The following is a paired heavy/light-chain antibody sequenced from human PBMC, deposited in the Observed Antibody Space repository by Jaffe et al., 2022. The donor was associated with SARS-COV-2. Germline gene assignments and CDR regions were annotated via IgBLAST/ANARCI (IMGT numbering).Light chain of an antibody. CDR1: SSNLGAGYD. J-gene: IGLJ3*02. CDR2: GDN. Sequence: QPVLTQPPSVTGAPGQRVTIPCTGNSSNLGAGYDVHWYQLLPGTAPKLLICGDNSRPSGVPDRFSGSKSGTSASLAITGLQPEDEADYYCQSYDDRLSLFGGGTKLTVL. CDR3: QSYDDRLSL. V-gene: IGLV1-40*01.
Heavy chain of an antibody. CDR2: IFPGDSDT. Sequence: EVQLVQSGAEVKKPGEPLTISCQVSGYSFTNYWIEWVRQVPGKGLEWVGIIFPGDSDTRYGPSFQGHVTISVDRSIGSAFLQWSSLKVSDTATYYCARRDDATKFGGLDVWGQGTTVTVSS. CDR3: ARRDDATKFGGLDV. CDR1: GYSFTNYW. J-gene: IGHJ6*02. V-gene: IGHV5-51*01. D-gene: IGHD3-16*01.